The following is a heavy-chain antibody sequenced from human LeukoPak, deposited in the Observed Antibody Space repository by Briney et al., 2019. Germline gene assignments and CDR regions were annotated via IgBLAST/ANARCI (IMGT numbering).Heavy chain of an antibody. J-gene: IGHJ4*02. CDR1: GYSFTTYW. CDR3: ASQPNGYFDY. V-gene: IGHV5-10-1*01. Sequence: GESLRISCKGPGYSFTTYWINWVRQMPGKGLEWMGRIDPSDSYINYSPSFQGHVNISADKSISTAYLQWSSLKASDTAMYYCASQPNGYFDYWGQGTLVTVSS. CDR2: IDPSDSYI. D-gene: IGHD1-1*01.